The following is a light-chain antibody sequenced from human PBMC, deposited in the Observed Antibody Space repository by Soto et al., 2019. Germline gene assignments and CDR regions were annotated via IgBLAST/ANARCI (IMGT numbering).Light chain of an antibody. V-gene: IGKV1-39*01. CDR2: GAS. CDR1: QTISDY. Sequence: DSQITQSPYSLSASVGDRVTITCRASQTISDYLNWYQQKPGKAPKLLIYGASSLQSGVPSRFSGSESGTDFTLTIRSLQPEDFATYYCQQSYRTPLTFGQGTKVDIK. CDR3: QQSYRTPLT. J-gene: IGKJ1*01.